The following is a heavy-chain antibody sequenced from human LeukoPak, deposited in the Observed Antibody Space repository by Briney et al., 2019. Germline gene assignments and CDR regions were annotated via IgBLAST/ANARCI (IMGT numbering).Heavy chain of an antibody. D-gene: IGHD2-15*01. V-gene: IGHV3-21*01. J-gene: IGHJ3*02. CDR3: SRTGYFDI. CDR1: RLTFSSYS. Sequence: GGSLRLSCACSRLTFSSYSMDGVRQAPGKGLEWVSSISSSGNYISYADSVKGRFTISRDNARNSLSLQMNSLRAEDTAVFYCSRTGYFDIWGQGTMVTVSS. CDR2: ISSSGNYI.